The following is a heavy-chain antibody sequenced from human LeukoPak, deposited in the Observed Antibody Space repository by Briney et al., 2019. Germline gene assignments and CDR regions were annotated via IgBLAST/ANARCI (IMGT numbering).Heavy chain of an antibody. D-gene: IGHD1-1*01. CDR1: GGSISSYY. CDR3: AREGTTAPGEDYFDY. V-gene: IGHV4-59*01. J-gene: IGHJ4*02. CDR2: IYYSGST. Sequence: SETLSLTCTVSGGSISSYYWGWIRQPPGKGLEWIGYIYYSGSTNYNPSLKSRVTISVDTSKNQFSMKLSSVTAADTAVYYCAREGTTAPGEDYFDYWGQGTLVTVSS.